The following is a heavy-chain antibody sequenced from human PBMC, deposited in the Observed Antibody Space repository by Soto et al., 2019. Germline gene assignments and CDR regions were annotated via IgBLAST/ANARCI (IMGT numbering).Heavy chain of an antibody. V-gene: IGHV1-69*13. CDR3: ARAYYDFWSGYSSPYYFDY. D-gene: IGHD3-3*01. CDR2: IIPIFGTA. Sequence: ASVKVSCKASGGTFSSYAISWVRQAPGQGPEWMGGIIPIFGTANYAQKFQGRVTITADESTSTAYMELSSLRSEDTAVYYCARAYYDFWSGYSSPYYFDYWGQGTLVTVSS. J-gene: IGHJ4*02. CDR1: GGTFSSYA.